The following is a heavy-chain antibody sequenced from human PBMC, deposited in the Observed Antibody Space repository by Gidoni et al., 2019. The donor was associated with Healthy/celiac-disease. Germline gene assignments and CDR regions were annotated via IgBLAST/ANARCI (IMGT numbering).Heavy chain of an antibody. V-gene: IGHV4-30-4*01. CDR2: IYYSGST. J-gene: IGHJ4*02. D-gene: IGHD3-22*01. Sequence: QVQLQESGPGLVKPSQTLSLTCTVSGGSISSGDYYWSWIRQPPGEGLEWIGYIYYSGSTYYNPSLKSRVTISVDTSKNQFSLKLSSVTAADTAVYYCARGLSYDSSGYYYGPLYYFDYWGQGTLVTVSS. CDR3: ARGLSYDSSGYYYGPLYYFDY. CDR1: GGSISSGDYY.